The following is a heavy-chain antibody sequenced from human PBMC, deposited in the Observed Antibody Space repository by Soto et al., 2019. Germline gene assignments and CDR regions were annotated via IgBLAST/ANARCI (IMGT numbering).Heavy chain of an antibody. Sequence: ASVKVSIRASCYTFTSDGISWVRQAPGQGLEWMGWISAYNGNTNYAQKLQGRVTMTTDTSTSTAYMELRSLRSDDTAVYYCARDVSCSSTSCSSADFDYWGQGTLVTVSS. CDR3: ARDVSCSSTSCSSADFDY. CDR1: CYTFTSDG. D-gene: IGHD2-2*01. J-gene: IGHJ4*02. CDR2: ISAYNGNT. V-gene: IGHV1-18*04.